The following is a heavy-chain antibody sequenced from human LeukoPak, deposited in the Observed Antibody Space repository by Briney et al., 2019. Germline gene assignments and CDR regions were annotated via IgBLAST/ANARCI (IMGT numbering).Heavy chain of an antibody. J-gene: IGHJ4*02. CDR2: IYYSGST. D-gene: IGHD5-18*01. CDR1: GGSISSYY. V-gene: IGHV4-59*08. Sequence: SETLSLTCTVPGGSISSYYWSWIRQPPEKGLEWIGYIYYSGSTNYNPSLKSRVTISIDTSKNQFSLKLSSVTAADTAVYYCARRSYSHGYSDYFDYWGQGTLVTVSS. CDR3: ARRSYSHGYSDYFDY.